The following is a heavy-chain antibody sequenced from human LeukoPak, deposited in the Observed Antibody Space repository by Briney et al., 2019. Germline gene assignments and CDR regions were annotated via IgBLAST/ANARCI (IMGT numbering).Heavy chain of an antibody. CDR1: GFTFSSYW. CDR2: IKQDGSEK. V-gene: IGHV3-7*04. J-gene: IGHJ4*02. D-gene: IGHD3-22*01. CDR3: ARGYYYDSSGYYY. Sequence: GVSLRLSCAASGFTFSSYWMSWGRQAPGKGLEWVANIKQDGSEKYYVDSVKGRFTISRDKAKNSLYLQMNSLRAEDTAVYYCARGYYYDSSGYYYWGQGTLVTVSS.